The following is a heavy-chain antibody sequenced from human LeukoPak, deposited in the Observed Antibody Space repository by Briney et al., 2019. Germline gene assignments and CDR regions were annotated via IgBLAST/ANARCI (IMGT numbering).Heavy chain of an antibody. Sequence: PSPTLSLTCPVYAGSFSGYYCSWIRQPPGNGLEWLREINHSGSTNYNPSLKSRVTISVNTSKDQFSLKLSSVTAADTAVYYCARGPHGATAAETSYYDGMDVWGQGTTVAVSS. J-gene: IGHJ6*02. D-gene: IGHD6-13*01. V-gene: IGHV4-34*01. CDR3: ARGPHGATAAETSYYDGMDV. CDR1: AGSFSGYY. CDR2: INHSGST.